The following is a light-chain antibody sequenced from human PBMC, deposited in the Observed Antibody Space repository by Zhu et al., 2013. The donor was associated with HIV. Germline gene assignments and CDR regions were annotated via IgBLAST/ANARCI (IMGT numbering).Light chain of an antibody. Sequence: EIMLTQSPATLSLSPGERVTLSCRASQSISSNYLAWYQQKPGQAPRLLIYGASTRATGVPARFSGSGSGTEFTLTVSSLQSEDVAVYYCQQYHTIPYMFGQGTKLEIK. J-gene: IGKJ2*01. V-gene: IGKV3-15*01. CDR1: QSISSN. CDR2: GAS. CDR3: QQYHTIPYM.